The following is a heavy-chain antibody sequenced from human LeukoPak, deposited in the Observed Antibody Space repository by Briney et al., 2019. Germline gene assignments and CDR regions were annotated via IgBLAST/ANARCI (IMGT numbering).Heavy chain of an antibody. CDR1: GGSISSGSHY. CDR2: IHYSGST. Sequence: LETLSLTCTVSGGSISSGSHYWGWIRQPPGKGLEWIGSIHYSGSTYYNPSLKSRVTISVDTSKNQFSLRLSSVTAADTAVYYCARPVSSSSNGGWFDPWGQGTLVTVSS. D-gene: IGHD6-6*01. J-gene: IGHJ5*02. CDR3: ARPVSSSSNGGWFDP. V-gene: IGHV4-39*01.